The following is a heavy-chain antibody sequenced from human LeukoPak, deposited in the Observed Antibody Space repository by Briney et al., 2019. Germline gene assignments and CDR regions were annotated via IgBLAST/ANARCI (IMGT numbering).Heavy chain of an antibody. Sequence: PGGSLRLSCAASGFTFDDYTMHWVRQAPGKGLEWVSLISWDGGSTYYADSVKGRFTISRDNSKNSLYLQMNSLRTEDTALYYCAKDTGSGSYSGSPLYYGMDVWGQGTTVTVSS. CDR1: GFTFDDYT. CDR3: AKDTGSGSYSGSPLYYGMDV. V-gene: IGHV3-43*01. J-gene: IGHJ6*02. D-gene: IGHD3-10*01. CDR2: ISWDGGST.